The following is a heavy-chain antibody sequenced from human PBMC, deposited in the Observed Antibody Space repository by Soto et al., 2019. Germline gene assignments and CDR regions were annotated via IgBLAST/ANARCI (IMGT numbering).Heavy chain of an antibody. J-gene: IGHJ6*02. D-gene: IGHD2-8*01. CDR1: GFTFSSYA. V-gene: IGHV3-23*01. Sequence: GGSLRLSCAASGFTFSSYAMSWVRQAPGKGLEWVSAISGSGGSTYYADSVKGRFTISRDNSKNTLYLQMNSLRAEDTAVYYCAKTLGLDIVLMVYANLMDVWGQGTTVPVSS. CDR3: AKTLGLDIVLMVYANLMDV. CDR2: ISGSGGST.